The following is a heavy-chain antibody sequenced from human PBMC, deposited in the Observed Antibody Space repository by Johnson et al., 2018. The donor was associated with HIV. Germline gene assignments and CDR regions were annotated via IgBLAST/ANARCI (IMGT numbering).Heavy chain of an antibody. V-gene: IGHV3-33*06. D-gene: IGHD2-2*01. CDR2: IWYDGSNQ. CDR1: GFTFSSYG. Sequence: QVQLVESGGGVVQPGRSLRLSCAASGFTFSSYGMHWVRQAPGKGLEWVAVIWYDGSNQYYAASVKGRFTISRDNSKNALYLQRNSLGAEDTAVYYCAKGPFCSSTSCYPDAFDIWGQGTMVTVSS. J-gene: IGHJ3*02. CDR3: AKGPFCSSTSCYPDAFDI.